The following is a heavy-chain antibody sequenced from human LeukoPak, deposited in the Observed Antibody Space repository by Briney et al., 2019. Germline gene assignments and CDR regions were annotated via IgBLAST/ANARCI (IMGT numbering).Heavy chain of an antibody. D-gene: IGHD6-13*01. J-gene: IGHJ4*02. CDR2: IYTSGST. Sequence: TSETLSLTCTVSGGSISSGSYYWSWIRQPAGKGLEWIGLIYTSGSTNYNPSLKSRVTISVDTSKNQFSLKLSSVTAADTAVYYCARVVRQQLGYFDYWGQGTLVTVSS. CDR3: ARVVRQQLGYFDY. CDR1: GGSISSGSYY. V-gene: IGHV4-61*02.